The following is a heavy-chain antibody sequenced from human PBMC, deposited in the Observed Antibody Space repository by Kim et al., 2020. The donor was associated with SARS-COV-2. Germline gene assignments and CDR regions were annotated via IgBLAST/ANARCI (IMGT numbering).Heavy chain of an antibody. CDR3: ARVGPGGYAVDY. CDR1: GFTFSIYS. V-gene: IGHV3-48*02. Sequence: GGSLRLSCAASGFTFSIYSIDWVRRAPGKGLEWIIYISSTSRNIYYADAVQGRFTVSRDNAENSVYLQMDSLTDEDTAIYYCARVGPGGYAVDYWGQGTPVSVS. J-gene: IGHJ4*02. D-gene: IGHD2-15*01. CDR2: ISSTSRNI.